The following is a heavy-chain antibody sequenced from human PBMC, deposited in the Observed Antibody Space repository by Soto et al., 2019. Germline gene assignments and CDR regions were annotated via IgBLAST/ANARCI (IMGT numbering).Heavy chain of an antibody. D-gene: IGHD3-16*02. CDR2: IWYDGSNK. Sequence: GGSLRLSCAASGFTFSSYGMHWVRQAPGKGLEWVAVIWYDGSNKYYADSVKGRFTISRDNSKNTLYLQMNSLRAEDTAVYYCARDGGSERGVIPYYYYGMDVWGQGTTVTVSS. J-gene: IGHJ6*02. CDR1: GFTFSSYG. CDR3: ARDGGSERGVIPYYYYGMDV. V-gene: IGHV3-33*01.